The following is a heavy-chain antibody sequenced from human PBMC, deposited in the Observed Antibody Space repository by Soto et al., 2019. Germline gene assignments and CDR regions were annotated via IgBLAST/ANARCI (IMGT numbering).Heavy chain of an antibody. CDR1: GYSFTSYW. J-gene: IGHJ6*02. CDR2: IDPSDSYT. Sequence: GESLKISCKGSGYSFTSYWISWVRQMPGKGLEWMGRIDPSDSYTNYSPSFQGHVTISADKSISTAYLQWSSLKASDTAMYYCARHPPITMVRNKKYYYYYGMDVWGQGTTVTVSS. V-gene: IGHV5-10-1*01. CDR3: ARHPPITMVRNKKYYYYYGMDV. D-gene: IGHD3-10*01.